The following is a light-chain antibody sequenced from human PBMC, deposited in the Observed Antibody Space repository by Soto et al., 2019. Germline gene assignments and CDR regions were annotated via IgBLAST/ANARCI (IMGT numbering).Light chain of an antibody. J-gene: IGKJ2*03. Sequence: DIQMAQFPSLLSASVGDRVTITCRVSEKIDRFLAWYQQKPGKVPQLLIYDASTVATGVPSRFSASGSDRDFTLTISSLQPDDCGTYFCQHYSGLPHRFGPGTKVDIK. CDR3: QHYSGLPHR. V-gene: IGKV1-5*01. CDR2: DAS. CDR1: EKIDRF.